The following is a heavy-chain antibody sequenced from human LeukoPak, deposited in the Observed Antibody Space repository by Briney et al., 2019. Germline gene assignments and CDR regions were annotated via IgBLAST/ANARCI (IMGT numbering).Heavy chain of an antibody. J-gene: IGHJ4*02. CDR2: INPNSGGT. D-gene: IGHD6-13*01. V-gene: IGHV1-2*02. CDR1: GYTFTGYY. Sequence: ASVKVSCKASGYTFTGYYMHWARQAPGQGLEWMGWINPNSGGTNYAQKFQGRVTMTRDTSISTAYMELSRLRSNDTAVYYCARGIAAAGFFDYWGQGTLVTVSS. CDR3: ARGIAAAGFFDY.